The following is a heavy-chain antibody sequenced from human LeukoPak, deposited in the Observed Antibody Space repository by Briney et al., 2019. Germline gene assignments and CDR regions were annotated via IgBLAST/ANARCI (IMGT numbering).Heavy chain of an antibody. D-gene: IGHD6-13*01. V-gene: IGHV3-48*01. CDR3: AKVRAQLVQGDYYFDY. CDR1: GFTFSSYS. J-gene: IGHJ4*02. CDR2: ISSSSSTI. Sequence: GGSLRLSCAASGFTFSSYSMNWVRQAPGKGLEWVSYISSSSSTIYYADSVKGRFTISRDNAKNSLYLQMNSLRAEDTAVYYCAKVRAQLVQGDYYFDYWGQGTLVTVSS.